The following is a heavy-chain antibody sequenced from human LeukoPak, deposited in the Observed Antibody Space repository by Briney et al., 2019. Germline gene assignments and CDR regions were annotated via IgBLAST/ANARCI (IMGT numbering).Heavy chain of an antibody. CDR2: INPNSGGT. CDR3: ATRGYYSGGAFDY. J-gene: IGHJ4*02. CDR1: GYTFTGYY. V-gene: IGHV1-2*02. D-gene: IGHD3-22*01. Sequence: GASVKVSCKASGYTFTGYYMHWVRQAPGQGLEWMGWINPNSGGTNYAQKFQGRVTMTRDTSISTAYMELSRLRSDDTAVYYCATRGYYSGGAFDYWGQGTLVTVSS.